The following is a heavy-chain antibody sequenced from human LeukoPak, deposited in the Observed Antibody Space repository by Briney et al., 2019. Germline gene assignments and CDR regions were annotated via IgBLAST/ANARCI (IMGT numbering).Heavy chain of an antibody. V-gene: IGHV3-53*01. CDR3: TRGPEWSRPVGDACDI. CDR2: IYAAGST. J-gene: IGHJ3*02. CDR1: GFTVSSNY. Sequence: GGSLRLSCAASGFTVSSNYMSWVRQAPGKGLEWVSVIYAAGSTFYADSVKGRFIISGDNSRNTLYLQMNSLRVDDTAVYYCTRGPEWSRPVGDACDIWGQGTMVTVSS. D-gene: IGHD3-3*01.